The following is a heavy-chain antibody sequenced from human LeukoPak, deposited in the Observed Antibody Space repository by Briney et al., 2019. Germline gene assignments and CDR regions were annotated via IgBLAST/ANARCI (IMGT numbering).Heavy chain of an antibody. J-gene: IGHJ5*01. V-gene: IGHV3-9*01. D-gene: IGHD6-13*01. CDR3: AKDTSAGYSNSWSDS. CDR2: ISWNSGGI. CDR1: GFSLDGYA. Sequence: SLRLSCAASGFSLDGYAMHWVRQAPGKGLEWVSGISWNSGGIGYADSVKDRFTISRDNAKNSLYLQMNSLRTEDTALYYCAKDTSAGYSNSWSDSWGQGTLVTVSS.